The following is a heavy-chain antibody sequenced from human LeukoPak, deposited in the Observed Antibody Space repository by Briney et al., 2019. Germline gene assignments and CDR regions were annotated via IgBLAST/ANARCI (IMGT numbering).Heavy chain of an antibody. D-gene: IGHD1-14*01. CDR3: ARYRPTLFDY. V-gene: IGHV4-59*01. J-gene: IGHJ4*02. CDR2: IYYSGST. Sequence: SETLSLTCSVSGGSISSYYWSWIRQPPGKGLEWIGYIYYSGSTNYNPSLKSRVTISVDTSKNQFSLKLSSVTAADTAVYYCARYRPTLFDYWGQGTLVTVSS. CDR1: GGSISSYY.